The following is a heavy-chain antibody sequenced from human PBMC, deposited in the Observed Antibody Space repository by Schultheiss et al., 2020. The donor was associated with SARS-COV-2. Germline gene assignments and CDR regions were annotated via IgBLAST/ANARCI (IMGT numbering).Heavy chain of an antibody. D-gene: IGHD5-24*01. CDR2: ISSSSSYI. V-gene: IGHV3-21*01. CDR1: GFTLSSYA. CDR3: ARDPGDGYIVSYYYYGMDV. Sequence: GGSLRLSCAASGFTLSSYAMSWVRQAPGKGLEWVSSISSSSSYIYYADSVKGRFTISRDNAKNSLYLQMNSLRAEDTAVYYCARDPGDGYIVSYYYYGMDVWGQGTTVTVSS. J-gene: IGHJ6*02.